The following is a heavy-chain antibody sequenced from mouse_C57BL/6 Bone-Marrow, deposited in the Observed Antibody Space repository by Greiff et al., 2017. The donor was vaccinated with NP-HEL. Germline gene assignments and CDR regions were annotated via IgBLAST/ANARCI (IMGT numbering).Heavy chain of an antibody. V-gene: IGHV1-55*01. CDR2: IYPGSGST. Sequence: QVQLQQPGAELVKPGASVKMSCKASGYTFTSYWITWVKQRPGQGLEWIGDIYPGSGSTNYNEKFKSKATLPVDTSSRPAYMQLSSLTSEDSAVYYCARDSPGTRGAMDYWGQGTSVTVSS. CDR1: GYTFTSYW. J-gene: IGHJ4*01. CDR3: ARDSPGTRGAMDY. D-gene: IGHD3-2*02.